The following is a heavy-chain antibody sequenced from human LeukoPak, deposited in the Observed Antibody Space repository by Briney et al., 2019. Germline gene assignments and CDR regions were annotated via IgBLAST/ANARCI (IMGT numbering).Heavy chain of an antibody. V-gene: IGHV4-39*01. CDR3: ARLWVDTAMVRRYWFDP. CDR2: IYYSGST. D-gene: IGHD5-18*01. Sequence: SETLSLTCTVSGGSISSSSYYWGWIRQPPERGLEWIGSIYYSGSTYYNPSLKSRVTISVDTSKNQFSLKLSSVTAADTAVYYCARLWVDTAMVRRYWFDPWGQGTLVTVSS. J-gene: IGHJ5*02. CDR1: GGSISSSSYY.